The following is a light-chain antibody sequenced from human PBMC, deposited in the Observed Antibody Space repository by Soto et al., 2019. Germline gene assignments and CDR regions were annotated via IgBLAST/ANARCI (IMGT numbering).Light chain of an antibody. CDR2: FAS. CDR3: QQYNQWPLT. J-gene: IGKJ4*01. V-gene: IGKV3-15*01. CDR1: QSVSNN. Sequence: EIVMTQSPATLSVSKGDKATLSCRASQSVSNNLAWYQQRPGQAPRLLIYFASTRATGIPARFSGSGSGTEFSLTISSLQSEDLALYYCQQYNQWPLTFGGGTKVETK.